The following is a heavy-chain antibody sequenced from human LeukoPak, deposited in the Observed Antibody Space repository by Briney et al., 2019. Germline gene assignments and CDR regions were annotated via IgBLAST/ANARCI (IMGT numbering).Heavy chain of an antibody. CDR1: GYTFTTYA. V-gene: IGHV1-3*03. Sequence: ASVKVSCKASGYTFTTYAIHWVRQAPGQRLEWVGWINADNGDTKYSQEFQGRVTITRDTSASTAYMELSSLRFEDMAVYYCARDGYDSKVALTYYFDYWGQGTLVTVSS. D-gene: IGHD3-22*01. CDR3: ARDGYDSKVALTYYFDY. CDR2: INADNGDT. J-gene: IGHJ4*02.